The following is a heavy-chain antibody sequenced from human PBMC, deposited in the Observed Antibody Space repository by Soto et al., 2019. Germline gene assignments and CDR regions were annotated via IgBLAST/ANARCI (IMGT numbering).Heavy chain of an antibody. CDR2: IKQDGSEK. D-gene: IGHD6-19*01. V-gene: IGHV3-7*03. Sequence: GGSLRLSCAASGFTFSIYWMTWVRQAPGKGLEWVANIKQDGSEKYYVDSVKGRFTISRDNAKNSLYLQMNSLRAEDTAVYYCARDVIGSGWPDWGQGTLVTVS. CDR1: GFTFSIYW. J-gene: IGHJ4*02. CDR3: ARDVIGSGWPD.